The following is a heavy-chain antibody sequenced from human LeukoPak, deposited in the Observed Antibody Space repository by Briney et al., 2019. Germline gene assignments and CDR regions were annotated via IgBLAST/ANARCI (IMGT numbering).Heavy chain of an antibody. CDR3: DYHGN. V-gene: IGHV3-48*02. Sequence: PWGSLSLSCAASGFTFSSSEMNWMRQAPGKGLEWLSSISGSSTSIYYADSVKGRFTISRDNVKNLLYLQMNSLRNEDTAVYYWDYHGNWGQGILVTVSS. CDR2: ISGSSTSI. CDR1: GFTFSSSE. D-gene: IGHD3-10*01. J-gene: IGHJ4*02.